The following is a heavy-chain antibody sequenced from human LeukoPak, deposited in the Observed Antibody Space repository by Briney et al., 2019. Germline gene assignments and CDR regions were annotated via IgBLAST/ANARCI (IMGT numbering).Heavy chain of an antibody. Sequence: GGSLRLSCAASGFTFSSYVMSWVRQAPGKGLEWVSAISGSGGSTYYADSVKGRFTISRDNSKNTLHLQMNSLKIEDTALYYCIRDSVVSSAHSMDYWGQGTLVTVSS. CDR2: ISGSGGST. CDR3: IRDSVVSSAHSMDY. J-gene: IGHJ4*02. CDR1: GFTFSSYV. D-gene: IGHD2/OR15-2a*01. V-gene: IGHV3-23*01.